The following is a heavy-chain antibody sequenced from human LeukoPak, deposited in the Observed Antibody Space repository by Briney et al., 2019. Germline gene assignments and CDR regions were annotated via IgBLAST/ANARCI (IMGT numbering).Heavy chain of an antibody. Sequence: SETLSLTCTVSGGSISNYYWSWIRQTPGKGLEWIGYIFYSGSTDYNPSVKSRVTISVDTSRNQFSLKLRSVTAADTAVYYCARRGDGYPYYFDYWGQGTLVNVSS. J-gene: IGHJ4*02. CDR3: ARRGDGYPYYFDY. CDR1: GGSISNYY. D-gene: IGHD5-24*01. CDR2: IFYSGST. V-gene: IGHV4-59*08.